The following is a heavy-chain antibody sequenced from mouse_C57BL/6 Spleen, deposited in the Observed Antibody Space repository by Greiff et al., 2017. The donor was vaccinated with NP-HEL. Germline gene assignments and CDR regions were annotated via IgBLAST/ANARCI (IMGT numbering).Heavy chain of an antibody. V-gene: IGHV6-3*01. CDR1: GFTFSNYW. J-gene: IGHJ3*01. CDR3: TGYDPVSGY. D-gene: IGHD2-3*01. CDR2: IRLKSDNYAT. Sequence: EVQLVESGGGLVQPGGSMKLSCVASGFTFSNYWMNWVRQSPEKGLEWVAQIRLKSDNYATHYAESVKGRFTISRDDSKSSVYLQMNNLRAEDTGIYYCTGYDPVSGYWGQGTLVTVSA.